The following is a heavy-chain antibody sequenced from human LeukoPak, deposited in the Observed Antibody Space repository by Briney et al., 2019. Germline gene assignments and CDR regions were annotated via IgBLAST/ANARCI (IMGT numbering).Heavy chain of an antibody. V-gene: IGHV3-23*01. CDR3: AKDRRFGELFH. Sequence: GGSLRLSCAASGFSFSSYAMSWVRQAPGKGLEWVSTISDSGGSTYYADSVKGRFTISRDNSKNTLYLQMNSLRAEDTAVYYCAKDRRFGELFHWGQGTLVTVSS. CDR1: GFSFSSYA. D-gene: IGHD3-10*01. J-gene: IGHJ4*02. CDR2: ISDSGGST.